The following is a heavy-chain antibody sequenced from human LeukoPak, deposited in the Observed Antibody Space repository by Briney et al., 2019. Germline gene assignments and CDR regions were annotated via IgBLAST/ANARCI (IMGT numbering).Heavy chain of an antibody. CDR3: ARVRARIAVASRNMDV. Sequence: SETLSLTRTVSGGSISSSSYYWGWIRQPPGKGLEWIGSIYYSGSTYYNPSLKSRVTISVDTSKNQFSLKLSSVTAADTAVYYCARVRARIAVASRNMDVWGKGTTVTVSS. V-gene: IGHV4-39*07. CDR2: IYYSGST. J-gene: IGHJ6*03. CDR1: GGSISSSSYY. D-gene: IGHD6-19*01.